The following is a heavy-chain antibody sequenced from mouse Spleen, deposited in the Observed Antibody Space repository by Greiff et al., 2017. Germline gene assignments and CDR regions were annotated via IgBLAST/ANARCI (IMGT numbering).Heavy chain of an antibody. J-gene: IGHJ4*01. D-gene: IGHD1-1*01. CDR1: GFTFSSYA. Sequence: DVMLVESGGGLVKLGGSLKLSCAASGFTFSSYAMSWVRQTPEKRLEWVATISSGGGNTYYPDSVKGRFTISRDNAKNTLYLQMSSLKSEDTAMYYCARHPYGSSYVRGAMDYWGQGTSVTVSS. CDR2: ISSGGGNT. V-gene: IGHV5-9*01. CDR3: ARHPYGSSYVRGAMDY.